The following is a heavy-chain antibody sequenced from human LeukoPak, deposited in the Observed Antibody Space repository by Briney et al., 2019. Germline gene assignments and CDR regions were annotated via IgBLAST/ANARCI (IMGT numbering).Heavy chain of an antibody. Sequence: GESLKISCQGSGYSFTSYWIGWVRQMPGKGLEWMGIIYPGDSDTRYSPSFQGQVTISADKSISTAYLQWSSLKASDTAMYYCARYLYCSSTSCHEDYWGQGTLVTVSS. J-gene: IGHJ4*02. D-gene: IGHD2-2*01. CDR2: IYPGDSDT. CDR3: ARYLYCSSTSCHEDY. V-gene: IGHV5-51*01. CDR1: GYSFTSYW.